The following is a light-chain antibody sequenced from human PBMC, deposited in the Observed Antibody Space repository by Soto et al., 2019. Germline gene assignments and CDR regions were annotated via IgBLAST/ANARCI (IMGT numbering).Light chain of an antibody. CDR1: QSVSSN. CDR3: HHYNNWPPRNT. Sequence: IVVTQSPATLSLSPGERATLSCRAIQSVSSNLVWYLQKPGQAPRLLIYDTSTRATNDPARFSGSGSETEFTLTISGLQSEDFGIYYCHHYNNWPPRNTFGQGTKVDIK. V-gene: IGKV3-15*01. CDR2: DTS. J-gene: IGKJ2*01.